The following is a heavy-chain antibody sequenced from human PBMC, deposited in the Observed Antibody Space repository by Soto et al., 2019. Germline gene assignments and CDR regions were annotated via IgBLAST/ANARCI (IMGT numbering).Heavy chain of an antibody. CDR3: TILTYYYDSSGYYYYGAFDY. D-gene: IGHD3-22*01. V-gene: IGHV4-59*08. CDR2: IYYSGST. J-gene: IGHJ4*02. Sequence: SETLSLTCTVSGGSISSYYWSWIRQPPGKGLEWIGYIYYSGSTYYNPSLKSRVTISVDTSKNQFSLKLSSVTAADTAVYYCTILTYYYDSSGYYYYGAFDYWGQGTLVTVSS. CDR1: GGSISSYY.